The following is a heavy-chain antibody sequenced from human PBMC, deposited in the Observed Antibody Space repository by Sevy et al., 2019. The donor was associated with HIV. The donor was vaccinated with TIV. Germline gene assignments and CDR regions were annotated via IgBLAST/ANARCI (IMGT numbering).Heavy chain of an antibody. D-gene: IGHD2-15*01. J-gene: IGHJ6*02. CDR1: GFTFSSYA. Sequence: GGSLRLSCAASGFTFSSYAMDWVRQAPGKGLEWVAVISYDGSNKYYADSVKGRFTISRDNSKNTLYLQMNSLRGEDTAVYYCAREDFVFGNYYGMDVWGQGTTVTVSS. CDR3: AREDFVFGNYYGMDV. V-gene: IGHV3-30-3*01. CDR2: ISYDGSNK.